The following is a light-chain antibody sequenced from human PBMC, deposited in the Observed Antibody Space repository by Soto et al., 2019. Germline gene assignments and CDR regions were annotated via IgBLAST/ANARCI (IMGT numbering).Light chain of an antibody. J-gene: IGKJ3*01. Sequence: DIQMTQSPSTLSGSVGDRVTITCRASQDINSYLAWYQQKPGKAPNLLIYEASILQRGVPPRFSGSISGTDFTLTISRLEPEDFAVYYCQQYSESWGTVGPGTKVDSK. V-gene: IGKV1-9*01. CDR3: QQYSESWGT. CDR1: QDINSY. CDR2: EAS.